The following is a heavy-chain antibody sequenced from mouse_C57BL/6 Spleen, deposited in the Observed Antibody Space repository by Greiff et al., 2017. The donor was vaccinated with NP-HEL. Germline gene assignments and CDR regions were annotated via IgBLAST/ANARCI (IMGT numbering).Heavy chain of an antibody. V-gene: IGHV14-4*01. CDR1: GFNIKDDY. D-gene: IGHD1-1*01. Sequence: VQLKQSGAELVRPGASVKLSCTASGFNIKDDYMHWVKQRPEQGLEWIGWIDPENGDTEYASKFQGKATITADTSSNTAYLQLSSLTSEDTAVYYCITGGLLFAYWGQGTLVTVSA. CDR2: IDPENGDT. J-gene: IGHJ3*01. CDR3: ITGGLLFAY.